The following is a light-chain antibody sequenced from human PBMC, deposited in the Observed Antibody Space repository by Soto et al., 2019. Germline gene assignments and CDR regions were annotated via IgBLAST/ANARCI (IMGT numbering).Light chain of an antibody. Sequence: QSVLTQPPSVSGAPGQRVTISCTGSSSNIGAGYGVHWYQQLPGTAPKLLIYVNNNRPSGVPDRFSGSKSGTSASLAITGLQAEDAADYYCQSYDSSLSGSVFGGGTQLTVL. V-gene: IGLV1-40*01. CDR2: VNN. CDR1: SSNIGAGYG. CDR3: QSYDSSLSGSV. J-gene: IGLJ3*02.